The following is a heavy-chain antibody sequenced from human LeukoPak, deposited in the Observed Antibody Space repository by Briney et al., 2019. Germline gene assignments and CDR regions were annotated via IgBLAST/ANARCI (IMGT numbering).Heavy chain of an antibody. CDR2: IKEDGSIQ. CDR1: GFTFSSYW. D-gene: IGHD6-19*01. V-gene: IGHV3-7*01. Sequence: VGSLRLSCVASGFTFSSYWMTWVRQAPGKGLEWSANIKEDGSIQYYLDSVRGRFTISRDNAKTSVYLQLNSLRADDTAVYYCARDVWTGVAVSDYWGQGTLVTVSS. CDR3: ARDVWTGVAVSDY. J-gene: IGHJ4*02.